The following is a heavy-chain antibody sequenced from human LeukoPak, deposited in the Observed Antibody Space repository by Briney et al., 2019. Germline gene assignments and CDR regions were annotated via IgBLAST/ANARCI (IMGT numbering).Heavy chain of an antibody. CDR1: GFTFDDYA. CDR2: ISWNSGSI. D-gene: IGHD4-17*01. Sequence: PGGSLRLSCAASGFTFDDYAMHWVRQAPGKGLEWVSVISWNSGSIGYADSVKGRFTISRDNAKNSLYLQMNSLRAEDTDLYYCSRTTVTTDNYYYYGMDVWGQGTTVTVSS. J-gene: IGHJ6*02. CDR3: SRTTVTTDNYYYYGMDV. V-gene: IGHV3-9*01.